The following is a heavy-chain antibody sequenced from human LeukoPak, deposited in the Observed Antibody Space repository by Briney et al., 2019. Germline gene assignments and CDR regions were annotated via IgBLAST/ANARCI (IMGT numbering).Heavy chain of an antibody. J-gene: IGHJ4*02. V-gene: IGHV3-30*02. CDR1: GFSFSGYS. CDR3: AKVSILGSSNSWLPFDY. Sequence: GGSLRLSCAASGFSFSGYSMNWVRQAPGKGLEWVAFIRYDGSNKYYTDSVKGRFTISRDNSKNTLYLQMNSLRAEDTAVYYCAKVSILGSSNSWLPFDYWGQGTLVTVSS. CDR2: IRYDGSNK. D-gene: IGHD6-13*01.